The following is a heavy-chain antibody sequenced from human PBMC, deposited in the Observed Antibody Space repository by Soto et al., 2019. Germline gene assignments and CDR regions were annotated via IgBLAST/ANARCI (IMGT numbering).Heavy chain of an antibody. D-gene: IGHD5-18*01. CDR1: GGTFSSYA. Sequence: KVSCKASGGTFSSYAISWVRQAPGQGLEWMGGIIPIFGTANYAQKFQGRVTITADESTSTAYMELSSLRSEDTAVYYCARSDTAMVPTANDFDYWGQGTLLTVSS. CDR2: IIPIFGTA. J-gene: IGHJ4*02. V-gene: IGHV1-69*01. CDR3: ARSDTAMVPTANDFDY.